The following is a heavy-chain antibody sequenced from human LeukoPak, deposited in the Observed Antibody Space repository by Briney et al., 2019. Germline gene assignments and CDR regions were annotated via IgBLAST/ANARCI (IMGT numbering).Heavy chain of an antibody. CDR2: VSAYNGNT. CDR1: GYTVTSYV. CDR3: ARGGQGVYYDSSGYYPFDY. D-gene: IGHD3-22*01. Sequence: ASVKVSCQASGYTVTSYVISWVRQAPGQGLEWMGWVSAYNGNTNYAQKLQGRVTMTTDTSTGTAYMELRSLRSDATALYYCARGGQGVYYDSSGYYPFDYWGQGTLVTVSS. J-gene: IGHJ4*02. V-gene: IGHV1-18*01.